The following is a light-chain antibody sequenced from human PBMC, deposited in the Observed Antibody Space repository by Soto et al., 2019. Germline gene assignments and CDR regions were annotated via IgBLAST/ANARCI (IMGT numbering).Light chain of an antibody. CDR3: QSYDSSLSGSGVV. CDR2: GNS. J-gene: IGLJ2*01. Sequence: VLTQPPSVSGAPGQRVTISCTGSSSNIGAGYDVHWYQQLPGTAPKLLIYGNSNRPSGVPDRFSGSKAGTSASLAITGLQAEDEADYDCQSYDSSLSGSGVVFGGGTKLTVL. V-gene: IGLV1-40*01. CDR1: SSNIGAGYD.